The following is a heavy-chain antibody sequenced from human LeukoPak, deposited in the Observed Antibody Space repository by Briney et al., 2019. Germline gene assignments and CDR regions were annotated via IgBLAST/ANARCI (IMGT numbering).Heavy chain of an antibody. Sequence: PGGSLRLSCAASGFTFSDYYMSWIRQAPGKGLEWVSYISSSGNTIYYADSVKGRFTISRDNAKNSLYLQMNSLRAEDTAVYYCARSRAAAGTRWDPWGQGTLVTVSS. D-gene: IGHD6-13*01. CDR2: ISSSGNTI. J-gene: IGHJ5*02. CDR3: ARSRAAAGTRWDP. V-gene: IGHV3-11*01. CDR1: GFTFSDYY.